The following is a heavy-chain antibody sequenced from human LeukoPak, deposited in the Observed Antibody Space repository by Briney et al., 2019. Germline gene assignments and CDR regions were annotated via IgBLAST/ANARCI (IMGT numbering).Heavy chain of an antibody. D-gene: IGHD4-17*01. CDR3: AKDDDGDYVNYFDY. J-gene: IGHJ4*02. V-gene: IGHV3-23*01. CDR2: TVGSGGAT. Sequence: GGSLRLSCAASGFTFSTYGMSWVRQAPGKGLEWVSATVGSGGATYYADSVKGRFTISRDNSKNTLSLQLNSLRAEDTAVYYCAKDDDGDYVNYFDYWGQGTLVTVSS. CDR1: GFTFSTYG.